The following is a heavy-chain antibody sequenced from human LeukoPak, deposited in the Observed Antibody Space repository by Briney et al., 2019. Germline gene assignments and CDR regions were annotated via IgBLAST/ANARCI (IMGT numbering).Heavy chain of an antibody. CDR2: IYFSGST. Sequence: SETLSLTCTVSGAYISSYYWSWVRQPPGKGLEWIGHIYFSGSTSYNPSLKSRVTISVDIPNNQFSLTLTSVTAADTAVYYCARDNNDAFDIWGQGTMVTVSS. J-gene: IGHJ3*02. CDR3: ARDNNDAFDI. V-gene: IGHV4-59*01. CDR1: GAYISSYY. D-gene: IGHD1/OR15-1a*01.